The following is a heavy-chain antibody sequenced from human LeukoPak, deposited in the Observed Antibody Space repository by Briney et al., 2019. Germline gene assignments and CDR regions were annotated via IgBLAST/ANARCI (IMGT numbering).Heavy chain of an antibody. Sequence: PGGSLRLSCAASGFTFSSYSMNWVRQAPGKGLEWVSSISSNSSYIYYADSVKGRFTISRDNAKNSLYLQMSSLRAEDTAVYYCATEIGVAGFDYWGQGTLVTVPS. CDR1: GFTFSSYS. J-gene: IGHJ4*02. V-gene: IGHV3-21*01. D-gene: IGHD6-19*01. CDR2: ISSNSSYI. CDR3: ATEIGVAGFDY.